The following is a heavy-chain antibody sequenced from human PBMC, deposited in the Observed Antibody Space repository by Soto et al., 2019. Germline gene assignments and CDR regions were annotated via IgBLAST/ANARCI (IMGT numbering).Heavy chain of an antibody. J-gene: IGHJ5*02. Sequence: ASVKVSCKASGGTFSSYAISWVRQAPGQGLEWMGGIIPIFGTANYAQKFQGRVTITADESTSTAYMELSSLRSEDTAVYYCARSNPPPVYTARGSGLSSWGQGTLVTVSS. CDR1: GGTFSSYA. D-gene: IGHD3-10*01. V-gene: IGHV1-69*13. CDR3: ARSNPPPVYTARGSGLSS. CDR2: IIPIFGTA.